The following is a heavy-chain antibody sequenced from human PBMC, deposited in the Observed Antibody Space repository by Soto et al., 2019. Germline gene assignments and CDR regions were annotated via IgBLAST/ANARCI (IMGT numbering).Heavy chain of an antibody. CDR3: AKGTGTTSEASLFAY. J-gene: IGHJ4*02. CDR1: GYTFTSYG. D-gene: IGHD1-1*01. CDR2: ISGYTCNT. V-gene: IGHV1-18*01. Sequence: QVQLVQSGAEVKRPGASVKVSCKASGYTFTSYGINWVRQAPGQGLEWMGWISGYTCNTNYAQKLQGRVTMTTDKPTGTSYMESRSQICNDTAMYYCAKGTGTTSEASLFAYTGQGTLVTVSS.